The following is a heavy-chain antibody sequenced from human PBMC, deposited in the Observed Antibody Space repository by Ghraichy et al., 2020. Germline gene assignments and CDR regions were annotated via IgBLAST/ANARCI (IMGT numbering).Heavy chain of an antibody. CDR1: GGSFSGYY. V-gene: IGHV4-34*01. Sequence: SETLSLTCAVYGGSFSGYYWSWIRQPPGKGLEWIGEINHSGSTNYNPSLKSRVTISVDTSKNQFSLKLSSVTAADTAVYYCARGRPEIGVVDYWGQGTLVTVSS. CDR2: INHSGST. J-gene: IGHJ4*02. D-gene: IGHD3-3*01. CDR3: ARGRPEIGVVDY.